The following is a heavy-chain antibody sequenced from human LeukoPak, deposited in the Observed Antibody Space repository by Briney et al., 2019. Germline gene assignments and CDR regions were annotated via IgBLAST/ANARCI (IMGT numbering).Heavy chain of an antibody. V-gene: IGHV4-59*01. D-gene: IGHD6-19*01. Sequence: PSETLSLTCTVSGGSISSYYWSWIRQPPGKGLEWIGYIYYSGSTNYNPSLKSRVTISVDTSKNQFSLKLSSVTAADTAVYYCARDRSSGGTDAFDIWGQGTMVTVSS. CDR3: ARDRSSGGTDAFDI. J-gene: IGHJ3*02. CDR2: IYYSGST. CDR1: GGSISSYY.